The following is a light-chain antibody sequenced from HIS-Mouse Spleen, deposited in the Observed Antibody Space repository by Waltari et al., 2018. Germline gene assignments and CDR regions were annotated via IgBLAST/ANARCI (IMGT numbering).Light chain of an antibody. CDR1: KLGDKY. CDR3: QAWDSSTYV. V-gene: IGLV3-1*01. J-gene: IGLJ1*01. CDR2: QDS. Sequence: SYELTQPHSVSVSPGQTASITCSGDKLGDKYACWYQQKPGQSPVRVIYQDSKRPSGIPERFSGSNSGNTATLTISGTQAMDEADYYCQAWDSSTYVFGTGTKVTVL.